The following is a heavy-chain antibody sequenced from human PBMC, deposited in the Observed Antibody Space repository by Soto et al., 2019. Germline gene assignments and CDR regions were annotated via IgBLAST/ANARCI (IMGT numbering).Heavy chain of an antibody. J-gene: IGHJ4*02. CDR2: ISSDGSIK. CDR3: VRDSSGSY. CDR1: GFTFSDYW. V-gene: IGHV3-74*01. Sequence: GGSLRLSCAASGFTFSDYWMYWVRQVPGKGRVWVSLISSDGSIKNYADSVKGRFTISRDNAQNTLHLEMSSLRAEDTALYYCVRDSSGSYWGQGTLVTVSS. D-gene: IGHD3-22*01.